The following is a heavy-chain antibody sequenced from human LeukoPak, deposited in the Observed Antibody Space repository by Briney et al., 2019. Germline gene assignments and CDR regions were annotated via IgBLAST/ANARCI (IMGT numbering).Heavy chain of an antibody. CDR2: IRYDGSNK. CDR1: GFTFSSYG. CDR3: ARDPCSGGSCYGS. V-gene: IGHV3-30*02. Sequence: AGGSLRLSCAASGFTFSSYGMHWVRQAPGKGLEWVAFIRYDGSNKYYADSVKGRFTISRDNSKNTLYLQMNSLRAEDTAVYYCARDPCSGGSCYGSWGQGTLVTVSS. D-gene: IGHD2-15*01. J-gene: IGHJ4*02.